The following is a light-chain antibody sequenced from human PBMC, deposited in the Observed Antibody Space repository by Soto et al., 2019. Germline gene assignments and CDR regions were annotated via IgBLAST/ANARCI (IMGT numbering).Light chain of an antibody. Sequence: EIVLTQSPGTLSLSPGERATLSCRASQSVSGTYLAWYQHKPGQAPRLLIYGASSRATGIPDRFSGSGSGTDFTLTNSRLEPEDFAVYYCHHYGSSPARTFGQGTQLETK. CDR1: QSVSGTY. J-gene: IGKJ2*01. CDR3: HHYGSSPART. V-gene: IGKV3-20*01. CDR2: GAS.